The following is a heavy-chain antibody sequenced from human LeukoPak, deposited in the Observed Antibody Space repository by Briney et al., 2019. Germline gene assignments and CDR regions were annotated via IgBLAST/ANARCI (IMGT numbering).Heavy chain of an antibody. J-gene: IGHJ4*02. CDR2: ISSSGSTI. CDR1: EFSVGSNY. CDR3: ARGNYDSSGYYVD. D-gene: IGHD3-22*01. V-gene: IGHV3-48*03. Sequence: GGSLRLSCAASEFSVGSNYMTWVRQAPGKGLEWVSYISSSGSTIYYADSVKGRFTISRDNAKNSLYLQMNSLRAEDTAVYYCARGNYDSSGYYVDWGQGTLVTVSS.